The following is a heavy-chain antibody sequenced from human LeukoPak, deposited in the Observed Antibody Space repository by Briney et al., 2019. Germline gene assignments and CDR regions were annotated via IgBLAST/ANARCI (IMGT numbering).Heavy chain of an antibody. CDR3: ARDQRGCSGGSCYSAWFDP. CDR2: IYYSGST. D-gene: IGHD2-15*01. J-gene: IGHJ5*02. V-gene: IGHV4-30-4*01. Sequence: SETLSLTCTVSGGSISSGDYYWSWIRQPPGKGLEWIGYIYYSGSTYYNPSLKSRVTILVDTSKNQFSLKLSSVTAADTAVYYCARDQRGCSGGSCYSAWFDPWGQGTLVTVSS. CDR1: GGSISSGDYY.